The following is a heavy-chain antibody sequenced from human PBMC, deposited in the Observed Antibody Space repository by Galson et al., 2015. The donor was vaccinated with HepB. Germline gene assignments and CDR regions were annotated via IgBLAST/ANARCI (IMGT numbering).Heavy chain of an antibody. CDR1: GFIFSNYG. D-gene: IGHD3-10*01. V-gene: IGHV3-23*01. Sequence: SLRLSCAASGFIFSNYGMSWVRQAPGKGLEWVSTIGGSGTTYYADSVKGRFTISRDNSKNTLYLQMNSLRAEDTAVYYCAKEAFSYGSGRGDYWGQGTLVTVSS. J-gene: IGHJ4*02. CDR2: IGGSGTT. CDR3: AKEAFSYGSGRGDY.